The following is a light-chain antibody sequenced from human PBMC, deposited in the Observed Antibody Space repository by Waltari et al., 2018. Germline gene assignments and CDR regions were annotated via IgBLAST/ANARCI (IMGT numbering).Light chain of an antibody. CDR1: QSVSRSY. J-gene: IGKJ2*01. V-gene: IGKV3-20*01. Sequence: EIVLTQSPGTLSLSPGESATISCRASQSVSRSYLAWYQQNQGQAPRLLIYGASSRATGIPDRFSGSGSGTDFTLTISRLEPEDFAVYYCQQYGSSPETFGQGTKVEIK. CDR2: GAS. CDR3: QQYGSSPET.